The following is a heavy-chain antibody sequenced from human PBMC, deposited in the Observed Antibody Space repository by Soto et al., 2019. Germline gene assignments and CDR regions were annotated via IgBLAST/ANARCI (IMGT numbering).Heavy chain of an antibody. CDR1: DGTISSGGYS. Sequence: SETLCVTCAVSDGTISSGGYSWSWLRQPPGKGLEWIGFIYHSGSTYYNPSLKSRVTISVDRSKNQFSLKLSSVTAADTAVYYCARGPNWFDPWGQGTLVTV. V-gene: IGHV4-30-2*01. J-gene: IGHJ5*02. CDR3: ARGPNWFDP. CDR2: IYHSGST.